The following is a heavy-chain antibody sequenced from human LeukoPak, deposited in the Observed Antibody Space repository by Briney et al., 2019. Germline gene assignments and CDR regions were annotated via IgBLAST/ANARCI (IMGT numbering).Heavy chain of an antibody. CDR2: ISYIGST. Sequence: SETLSLTCTVSGGSFSRHYWSWIRQPPGKGLEWIGYISYIGSTNYNPFLKSRVTISVDTSKKQFSLKLSSVTAADTAVYYCARDPTTVTKGLDIWGQGTMVTVSS. J-gene: IGHJ3*02. CDR1: GGSFSRHY. V-gene: IGHV4-59*11. D-gene: IGHD4-17*01. CDR3: ARDPTTVTKGLDI.